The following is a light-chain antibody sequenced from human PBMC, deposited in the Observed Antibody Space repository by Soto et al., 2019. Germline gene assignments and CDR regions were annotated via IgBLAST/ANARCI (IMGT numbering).Light chain of an antibody. CDR1: SRDIGTSNL. CDR3: YSFTGISTSLFV. CDR2: EVT. J-gene: IGLJ1*01. V-gene: IGLV2-23*02. Sequence: LTSPASVTGVAVQAIPIFCNRTSRDIGTSNLVSWYQQYPGKAPKLMIYEVTKRPSGISYRFSGSKSGNTASLTISGLQPEDEADYYCYSFTGISTSLFVFGTGTKVTVL.